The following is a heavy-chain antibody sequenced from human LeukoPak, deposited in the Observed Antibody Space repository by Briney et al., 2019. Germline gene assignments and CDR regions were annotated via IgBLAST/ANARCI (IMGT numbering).Heavy chain of an antibody. D-gene: IGHD3-9*01. CDR2: INAGNGNT. J-gene: IGHJ6*04. Sequence: GASVKGSCKASGYTFTSYAMHWVRQAPGQRLEWMGWINAGNGNTKYSQKFQGRVTITRDTSASTAYMELSSLRSEDTAVYYCARVGYDILTGYYRYGMDVWGKGTTVTVSS. V-gene: IGHV1-3*01. CDR1: GYTFTSYA. CDR3: ARVGYDILTGYYRYGMDV.